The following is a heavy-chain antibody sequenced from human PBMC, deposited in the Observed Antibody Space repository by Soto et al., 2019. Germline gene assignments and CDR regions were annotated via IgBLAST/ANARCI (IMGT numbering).Heavy chain of an antibody. CDR3: ARLYCGGACYFQYYFDY. V-gene: IGHV1-69*01. Sequence: QVQLVQSGAEVKKPGSSVKVSCKASGGTFSSYAISWVRQAPGQGLEWMGGIIPIFGTANYAQKFQGRVTITADESTSTSYMELSSLRSEDTAVYYCARLYCGGACYFQYYFDYWGQGTLVTVSS. CDR2: IIPIFGTA. J-gene: IGHJ4*02. CDR1: GGTFSSYA. D-gene: IGHD2-21*02.